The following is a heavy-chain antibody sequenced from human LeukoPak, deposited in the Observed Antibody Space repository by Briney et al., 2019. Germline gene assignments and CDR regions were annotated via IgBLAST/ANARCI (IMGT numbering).Heavy chain of an antibody. CDR1: GFIFSSYW. Sequence: PGGSLRLSCAASGFIFSSYWMSWVRQAPGKGLEWVANIKQDGSEKYYVDSVKGRFTISRDNSKSMVFLQMNSLKTEDTAIYYCAREGRFKAQHLFDYWGQGALVIVSS. CDR2: IKQDGSEK. V-gene: IGHV3-7*01. D-gene: IGHD2-2*01. CDR3: AREGRFKAQHLFDY. J-gene: IGHJ4*02.